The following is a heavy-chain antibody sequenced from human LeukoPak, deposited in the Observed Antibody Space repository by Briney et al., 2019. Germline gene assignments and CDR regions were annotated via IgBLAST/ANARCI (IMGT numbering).Heavy chain of an antibody. CDR2: IYNSGTT. D-gene: IGHD5-24*01. CDR3: ARGAKMATRGFDY. Sequence: SETLSLTCTVSGGSICSGGYYWNWIRQHPGKGLEGIVYIYNSGTTHIRPSLTSRVIISGDTSKTQLSLTLRSVTAADTAMFYCARGAKMATRGFDYWGQGILVTVSS. J-gene: IGHJ4*02. CDR1: GGSICSGGYY. V-gene: IGHV4-31*03.